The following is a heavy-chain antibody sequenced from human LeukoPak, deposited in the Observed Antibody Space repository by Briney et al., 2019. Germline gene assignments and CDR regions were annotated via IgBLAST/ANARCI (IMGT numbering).Heavy chain of an antibody. Sequence: GGSLRLSCAASGFTFSSTWLSWVRQVPGKGLEWVATMKPDGSEKLYLDSVRGRLTISIDDAKKSLYLEVNSLRAEDTAVYYCVPLTHISGWYYYWGQGTLVTVSS. J-gene: IGHJ1*01. CDR3: VPLTHISGWYYY. V-gene: IGHV3-7*01. CDR1: GFTFSSTW. D-gene: IGHD6-19*01. CDR2: MKPDGSEK.